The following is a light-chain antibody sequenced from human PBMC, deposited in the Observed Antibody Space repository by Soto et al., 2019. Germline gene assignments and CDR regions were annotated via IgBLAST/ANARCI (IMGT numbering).Light chain of an antibody. Sequence: DIQMTQSPSSLSASVGDRVTITCRASQSISSYLNWYQQKPGKAPKLLIYAASSLQRGVPSRFSGSGSGTDFTLTISILQPEDFATYYCQQSYSTPPSFGQGTNLEIK. V-gene: IGKV1-39*01. CDR3: QQSYSTPPS. CDR2: AAS. CDR1: QSISSY. J-gene: IGKJ2*01.